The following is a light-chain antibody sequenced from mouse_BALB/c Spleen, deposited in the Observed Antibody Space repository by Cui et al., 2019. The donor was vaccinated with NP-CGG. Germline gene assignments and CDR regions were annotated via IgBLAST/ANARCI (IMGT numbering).Light chain of an antibody. CDR3: ALWYSNHWV. CDR1: TGTVTTSNY. Sequence: QTVVTPASSLTTSPGETVTLTCRSSTGTVTTSNYANWVQEKPDHLFTGLIGGTNNRAPGVPARFSGSLIGDKVALTITGAQTEDEAIYFCALWYSNHWVFGGGTKLTVL. V-gene: IGLV1*01. CDR2: GTN. J-gene: IGLJ1*01.